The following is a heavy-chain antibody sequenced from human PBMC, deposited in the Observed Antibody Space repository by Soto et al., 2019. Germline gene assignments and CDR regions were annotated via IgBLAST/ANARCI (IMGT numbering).Heavy chain of an antibody. CDR1: GHTFARHG. CDR3: ARHYQLTGRGDLRFFDI. D-gene: IGHD1-20*01. CDR2: ISAYNGNT. J-gene: IGHJ3*02. V-gene: IGHV1-18*01. Sequence: ATVKVSCKASGHTFARHGISWVRQAPGQGLEWMGWISAYNGNTNYAQKLQGRVTMTTDTSTSTAYMELRSLRSDDTAVYYCARHYQLTGRGDLRFFDIWGQGTMVTVSS.